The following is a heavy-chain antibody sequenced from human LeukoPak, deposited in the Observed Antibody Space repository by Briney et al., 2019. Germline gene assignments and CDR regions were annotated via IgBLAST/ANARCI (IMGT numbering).Heavy chain of an antibody. V-gene: IGHV3-74*01. J-gene: IGHJ4*02. CDR1: GFSVSSYW. CDR2: IKSDGSGT. D-gene: IGHD1-26*01. CDR3: ATSKWELPSPYDY. Sequence: GGSLRLSCEVSGFSVSSYWMHWVRQAPGKGLVWVSRIKSDGSGTSYADSVKGRFTISRDNAKKTLYLQMDSLRDEDTAVYYCATSKWELPSPYDYWGQGTLVTVSS.